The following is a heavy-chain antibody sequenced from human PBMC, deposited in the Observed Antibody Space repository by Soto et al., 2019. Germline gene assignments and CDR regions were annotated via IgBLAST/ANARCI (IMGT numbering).Heavy chain of an antibody. V-gene: IGHV1-69*06. Sequence: QVQLVQSGAEVKKPGSSVKVSCKASGGTFSSYAISWVRQAPGQGLEWMGGIIPTFGTANYAQKFQGRVLITADKSTSTAYMKLSSMRSEDTAVYYCAREAEQWLVRRDAFDIWGEGTMVTVSS. CDR3: AREAEQWLVRRDAFDI. CDR2: IIPTFGTA. CDR1: GGTFSSYA. D-gene: IGHD6-19*01. J-gene: IGHJ3*02.